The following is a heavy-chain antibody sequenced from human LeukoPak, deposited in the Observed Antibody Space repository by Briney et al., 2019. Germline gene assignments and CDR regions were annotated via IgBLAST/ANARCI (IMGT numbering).Heavy chain of an antibody. CDR2: SSAYNGNT. CDR3: ARDLPAYTGYETHDY. CDR1: GYTFTHYS. V-gene: IGHV1-18*01. D-gene: IGHD5-12*01. J-gene: IGHJ4*02. Sequence: GASVTVSCKTSGYTFTHYSISWVRQAPGQGLEWMGWSSAYNGNTDYAQKFQGRVTVTTDTSTSTAYMELRSLRSDDTAVYYCARDLPAYTGYETHDYWGQGTLVTVSS.